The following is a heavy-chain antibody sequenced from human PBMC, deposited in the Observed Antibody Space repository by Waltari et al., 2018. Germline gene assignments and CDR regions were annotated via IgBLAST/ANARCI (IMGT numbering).Heavy chain of an antibody. CDR2: IYTSGST. CDR1: GGSISSYY. J-gene: IGHJ6*03. D-gene: IGHD3-22*01. V-gene: IGHV4-4*07. Sequence: QVQLQESGPGLVKPSETLSLTCTVSGGSISSYYWSWIRQPAGKGLEWIGRIYTSGSTNYNPSLKSRVTMSVDTSKNQFSLKLSSVTAADTAVYYCARDSYYYDSSGYNWGYYYYYMDVWGKGTTVTVSS. CDR3: ARDSYYYDSSGYNWGYYYYYMDV.